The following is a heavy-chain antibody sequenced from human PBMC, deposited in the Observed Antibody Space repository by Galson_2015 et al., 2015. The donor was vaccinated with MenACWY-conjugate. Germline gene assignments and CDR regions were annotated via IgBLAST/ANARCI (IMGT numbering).Heavy chain of an antibody. V-gene: IGHV4-4*02. D-gene: IGHD4-17*01. J-gene: IGHJ4*02. Sequence: SETLSLTCAVSGGSISSSNWWSWARQPPGKGLEWIGEIYHSGSTNYNPSLKSRVTISVDKSKNQFSLKLSSVTAADTAAYYCAREDTVTTVVGDYWGQGTLVTVSS. CDR1: GGSISSSNW. CDR2: IYHSGST. CDR3: AREDTVTTVVGDY.